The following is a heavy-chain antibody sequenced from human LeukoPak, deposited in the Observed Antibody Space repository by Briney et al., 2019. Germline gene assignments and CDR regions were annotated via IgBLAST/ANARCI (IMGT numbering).Heavy chain of an antibody. Sequence: GGSLRLSCAASAFSLSAYNMNWVRQAPGKGLEWVSSISYTGTYIYYADSVKGRFTISRDNAQNSPYLQMNSLRAEDTAIYHCVRDRGTYRPIDYWGQGTLVTVSS. CDR2: ISYTGTYI. D-gene: IGHD1-26*01. J-gene: IGHJ4*02. CDR3: VRDRGTYRPIDY. CDR1: AFSLSAYN. V-gene: IGHV3-21*04.